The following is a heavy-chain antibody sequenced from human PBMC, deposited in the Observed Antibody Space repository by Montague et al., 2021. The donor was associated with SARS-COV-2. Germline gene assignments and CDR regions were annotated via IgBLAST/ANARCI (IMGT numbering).Heavy chain of an antibody. D-gene: IGHD3-10*01. CDR1: GGSFSTYS. CDR3: ARLGDGVVPSPILGVGQYYSYYYMDV. J-gene: IGHJ6*03. V-gene: IGHV4-34*01. Sequence: SETLSLTCAVHGGSFSTYSWNWIRQPPGKGLEWIGVIHHGGSTNXNPSLTSRVTISADTSKNQFSLKLTSVAAADTAVYYCARLGDGVVPSPILGVGQYYSYYYMDVWGKGTTVTVSS. CDR2: IHHGGST.